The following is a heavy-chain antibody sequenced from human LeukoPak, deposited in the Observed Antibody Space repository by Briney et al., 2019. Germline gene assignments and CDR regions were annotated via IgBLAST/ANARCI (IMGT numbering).Heavy chain of an antibody. V-gene: IGHV1-18*04. CDR1: GHTFTSYG. J-gene: IGHJ4*02. D-gene: IGHD3-10*01. CDR3: AREMVRDHDY. CDR2: ISAYNGNI. Sequence: ASATVSCKASGHTFTSYGFSWVRQAPGQGLGRMGWISAYNGNINYAQKLQGRVTMTTDTSTSTAYMELRSLRSDDTAVYYCAREMVRDHDYWGQGTLVTVSS.